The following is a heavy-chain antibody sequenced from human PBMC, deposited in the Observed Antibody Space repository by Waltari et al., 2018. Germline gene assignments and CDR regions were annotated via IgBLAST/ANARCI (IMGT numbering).Heavy chain of an antibody. V-gene: IGHV4-30-2*01. CDR2: TYHRESP. CDR1: GGSISSGGYY. Sequence: QLQLQESGSGLVKPSQTLSLTCAVSGGSISSGGYYWRWIRQPPGKGQVWVGCTYHRESPYYNHSLKSRVTISVVSSKNPFSLKLSPVTAAGTAVSYWARGKAAGPGGRYYDYMDVWGQGTPVTVSS. CDR3: ARGKAAGPGGRYYDYMDV. D-gene: IGHD2-15*01. J-gene: IGHJ6*03.